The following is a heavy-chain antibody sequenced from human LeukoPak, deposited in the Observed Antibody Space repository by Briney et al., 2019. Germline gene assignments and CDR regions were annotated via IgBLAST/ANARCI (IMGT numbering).Heavy chain of an antibody. D-gene: IGHD2-15*01. CDR3: ARVPGRYAFDF. V-gene: IGHV3-11*03. CDR1: GFTFSDYY. CDR2: ISTSGSST. J-gene: IGHJ3*01. Sequence: GGSLRLSCAASGFTFSDYYMSWIRQAPGKGPEWVSYISTSGSSTNYADSVKGRFTISRDNAKNSLYLLMDRLRAEDTAVYYCARVPGRYAFDFWGQGTMVTVSS.